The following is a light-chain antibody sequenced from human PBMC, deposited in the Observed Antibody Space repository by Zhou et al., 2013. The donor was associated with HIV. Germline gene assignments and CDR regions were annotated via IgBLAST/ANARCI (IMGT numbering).Light chain of an antibody. Sequence: QSALTQPASVSGSPGQSITLSCTGASSDVGAYNYVSWYQQHPDTAPKLLIYDVNNRPSGVSDRFSGSKSGNTASLTISGLQGEDEADYFCSSYTSSRTVVFGGGTTLTVL. CDR2: DVN. CDR1: SSDVGAYNY. CDR3: SSYTSSRTVV. V-gene: IGLV2-14*03. J-gene: IGLJ2*01.